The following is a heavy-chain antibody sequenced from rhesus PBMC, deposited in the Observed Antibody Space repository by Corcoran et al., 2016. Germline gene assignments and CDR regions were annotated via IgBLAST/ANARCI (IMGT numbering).Heavy chain of an antibody. CDR1: GYSISSGYG. J-gene: IGHJ4*01. CDR2: IGGRDGSA. D-gene: IGHD3-16*01. CDR3: ARDLTYYYSVSYQYYFDY. V-gene: IGHV4-127*01. Sequence: QVQLQESGPGLVKPSETLSLTCAVSGYSISSGYGWSWTRQPPGKGLEWIGYIGGRDGSANYNPCLKSRVTDSKATSKNQCSLKLSSVSAADTAVYYCARDLTYYYSVSYQYYFDYWGQGVLVTVSS.